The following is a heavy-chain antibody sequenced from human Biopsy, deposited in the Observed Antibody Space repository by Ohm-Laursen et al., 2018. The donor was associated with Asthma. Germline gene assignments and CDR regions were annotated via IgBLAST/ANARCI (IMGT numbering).Heavy chain of an antibody. V-gene: IGHV1-3*01. CDR3: ARTYYDFLTGQVNDAFDI. CDR2: INAGNGNT. CDR1: GYTFISYA. D-gene: IGHD3-9*01. J-gene: IGHJ3*02. Sequence: SSVKVSCKASGYTFISYAIHWVRQAPGQRLEWMGWINAGNGNTKYSQKFQGRVTITRDTSASTAYMELSSLRSEDTAVYYCARTYYDFLTGQVNDAFDIWGQGTMVTVSS.